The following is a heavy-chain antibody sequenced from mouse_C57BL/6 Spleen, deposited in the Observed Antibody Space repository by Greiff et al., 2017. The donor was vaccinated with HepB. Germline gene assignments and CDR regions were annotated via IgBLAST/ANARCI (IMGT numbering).Heavy chain of an antibody. CDR1: GYTFTDYY. CDR2: INPNNGGT. V-gene: IGHV1-26*01. J-gene: IGHJ2*01. Sequence: VQLQQSGPELVKPGASVKISCKASGYTFTDYYMNWVKQSHGKSLEWIGDINPNNGGTSYNQKFKGKATLTVDKSSSTAYMELRSLTSEDSAVYYCARRLPPKYYFDYWGQGTTLTVSS. CDR3: ARRLPPKYYFDY. D-gene: IGHD2-10*01.